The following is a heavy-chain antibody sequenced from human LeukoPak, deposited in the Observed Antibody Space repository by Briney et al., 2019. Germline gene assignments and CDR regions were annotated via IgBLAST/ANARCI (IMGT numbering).Heavy chain of an antibody. Sequence: SETLSLTCNVSGGSISSGGSRWSWIRQHPGKGLEWIGYIYYSGSTYYNPSLESRLTMLVDTSKNQFSLHLTSVTAADTAVYYCARDWGTYFDYWGQGTLVTVSS. CDR2: IYYSGST. J-gene: IGHJ4*02. D-gene: IGHD7-27*01. CDR3: ARDWGTYFDY. CDR1: GGSISSGGSR. V-gene: IGHV4-31*03.